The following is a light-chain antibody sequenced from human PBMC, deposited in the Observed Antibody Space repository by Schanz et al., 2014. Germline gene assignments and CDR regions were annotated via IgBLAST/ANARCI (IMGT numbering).Light chain of an antibody. V-gene: IGKV3D-20*02. CDR3: QQRSNWPPGT. J-gene: IGKJ2*01. CDR1: QSVSSNY. CDR2: GAS. Sequence: EIVLTQSPGTLSLSPGERATLSCRASQSVSSNYLAWYQQKPGQAPRLLIYGASSRATGIPDRFSGNGSGTDFTLTISSLEPEDFAVYYCQQRSNWPPGTFGQGTKLEIK.